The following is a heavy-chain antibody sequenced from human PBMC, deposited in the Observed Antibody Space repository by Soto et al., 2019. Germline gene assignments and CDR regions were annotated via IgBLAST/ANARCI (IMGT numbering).Heavy chain of an antibody. D-gene: IGHD2-15*01. J-gene: IGHJ4*02. Sequence: GASVKVSCKTSGYTFTDYYMHWVRQAPGQGFEWVGGINPKSGGPKYVPKFQGRVTVTRDTSTSTAYMELNRPTSDDTAVYYCASEDCRNTNCLKGFDYWGQGTLVTGSS. V-gene: IGHV1-2*02. CDR3: ASEDCRNTNCLKGFDY. CDR1: GYTFTDYY. CDR2: INPKSGGP.